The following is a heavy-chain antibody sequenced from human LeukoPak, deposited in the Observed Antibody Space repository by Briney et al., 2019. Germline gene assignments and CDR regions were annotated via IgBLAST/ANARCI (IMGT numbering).Heavy chain of an antibody. CDR1: GFTFSSYE. D-gene: IGHD3-10*01. Sequence: GGSLRLSCAASGFTFSSYEMNWVRQAPGKGLEWVSYISSSGSTIYYADSVKGRFTISRDNAKNSLYLQMNSLRAADTALYYCVQGTRRGAITMVRGVIGKSYYFDSWGQGTLVTVS. CDR3: VQGTRRGAITMVRGVIGKSYYFDS. J-gene: IGHJ4*02. CDR2: ISSSGSTI. V-gene: IGHV3-48*03.